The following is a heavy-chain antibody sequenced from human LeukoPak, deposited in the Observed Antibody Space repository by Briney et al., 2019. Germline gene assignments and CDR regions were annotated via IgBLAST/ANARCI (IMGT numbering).Heavy chain of an antibody. CDR1: GYTFTSYY. CDR2: INPNSGGT. V-gene: IGHV1-2*02. CDR3: ARARRDYYDSSGYYRYYFDY. D-gene: IGHD3-22*01. J-gene: IGHJ4*02. Sequence: ASVKVSCKASGYTFTSYYMHWVRQAPGQGLEWMGWINPNSGGTNYAQKFQGRVTMTRDTSISTAYMELSRLRSDDTAVYYCARARRDYYDSSGYYRYYFDYWGQGTLVTVSS.